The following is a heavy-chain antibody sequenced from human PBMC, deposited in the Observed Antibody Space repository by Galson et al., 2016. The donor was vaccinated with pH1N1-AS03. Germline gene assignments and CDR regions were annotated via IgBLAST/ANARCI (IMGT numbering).Heavy chain of an antibody. Sequence: QSGAEVKKPGESLKISCKISGYNFMSYWIGWVRQMPGKGLEWLGIMYPEDSDIRYSPSLRGQVTISADKSISTAYLQWTSLEASDTGIYFCARPSPLGNPSRKGLYASDLWGQGTKVTVSS. J-gene: IGHJ3*01. CDR2: MYPEDSDI. CDR3: ARPSPLGNPSRKGLYASDL. V-gene: IGHV5-51*03. D-gene: IGHD7-27*01. CDR1: GYNFMSYW.